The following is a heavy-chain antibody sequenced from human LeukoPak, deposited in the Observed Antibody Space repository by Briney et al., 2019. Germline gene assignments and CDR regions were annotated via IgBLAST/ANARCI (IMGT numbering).Heavy chain of an antibody. Sequence: PSETLSPTCTVSGGSISSSPYYWGWIRQPPGKGLEWIGEINHSGSTNYNPSLKSRVTISVDTSKNQFSLKLSSVTAADTAVYYCARGRLITGTTITTPYTRNYWFDPWGQGTLVTASS. CDR2: INHSGST. CDR1: GGSISSSPYY. J-gene: IGHJ5*02. CDR3: ARGRLITGTTITTPYTRNYWFDP. V-gene: IGHV4-39*07. D-gene: IGHD1-7*01.